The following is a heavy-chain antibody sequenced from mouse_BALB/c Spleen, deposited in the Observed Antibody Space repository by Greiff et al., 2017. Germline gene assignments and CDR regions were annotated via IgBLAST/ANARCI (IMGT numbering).Heavy chain of an antibody. V-gene: IGHV5-12-1*01. Sequence: EVKVVESGGGLVKPGGSLKLSCAASGLAFSSYDMSWVRQTPEKRLEWVAYISSGGGSTYYPDTVKGRFTISRDNAKNTLYLQMSSLKSEDTAMYYCARHLYDGYFDVWGAGTTVTVSS. CDR2: ISSGGGST. D-gene: IGHD2-3*01. CDR1: GLAFSSYD. CDR3: ARHLYDGYFDV. J-gene: IGHJ1*01.